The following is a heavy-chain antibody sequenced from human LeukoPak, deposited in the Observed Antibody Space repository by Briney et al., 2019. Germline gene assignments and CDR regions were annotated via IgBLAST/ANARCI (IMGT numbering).Heavy chain of an antibody. V-gene: IGHV1-18*01. CDR3: ARDANSARNCSSTSCNRHYDYYYMDV. CDR1: GYTFTSYG. CDR2: ISAYNGNT. D-gene: IGHD2-2*01. J-gene: IGHJ6*03. Sequence: GASVKVSCKASGYTFTSYGISWMRQAPGQGLEWMGWISAYNGNTNYAQKLQGRGTMTTDTSTSTAYMELRSLRSDDTAVYYCARDANSARNCSSTSCNRHYDYYYMDVWGKGTTVTVSS.